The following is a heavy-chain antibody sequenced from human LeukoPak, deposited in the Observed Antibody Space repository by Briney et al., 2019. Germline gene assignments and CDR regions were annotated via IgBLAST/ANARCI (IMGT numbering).Heavy chain of an antibody. J-gene: IGHJ4*02. CDR2: INHSGST. CDR1: GGSFSGYY. CDR3: ARGEDSSGWHRGFDY. Sequence: PSETLSLTCAVYGGSFSGYYWSWIRQPPGKGLEWIGEINHSGSTNYNPSLKSRVTISVDTSKNQFSLKLSSVTAADTAVYYCARGEDSSGWHRGFDYWGQGTLVTVSS. V-gene: IGHV4-34*01. D-gene: IGHD6-19*01.